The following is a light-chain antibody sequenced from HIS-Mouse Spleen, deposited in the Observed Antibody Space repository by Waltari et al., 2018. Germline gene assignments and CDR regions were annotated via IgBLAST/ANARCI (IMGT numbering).Light chain of an antibody. CDR2: DVS. Sequence: QSALTQPASVSGSPGQSITISCTGTSSDVGGYNYVSWYQQHPGKAPKFMIYDVSNRPSGVSNRCSGSKSGNTASLTISGLQAEDEADYYCSSYTSSSTEVFGGGTKLTVL. CDR1: SSDVGGYNY. V-gene: IGLV2-14*03. CDR3: SSYTSSSTEV. J-gene: IGLJ2*01.